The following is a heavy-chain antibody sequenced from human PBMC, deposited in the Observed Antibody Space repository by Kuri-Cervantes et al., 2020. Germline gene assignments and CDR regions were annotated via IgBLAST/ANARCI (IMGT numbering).Heavy chain of an antibody. CDR1: GFTFGDYA. CDR2: ISCDGNTK. J-gene: IGHJ4*02. D-gene: IGHD6-19*01. Sequence: GESLKISCTASGFTFGDYAMSWVRQAPGKGLEWVAVISCDGNTKYYADSVKGRFTISRDNAKNTLYLQMNSLRAEDTAVYYCAKADVGAVAGSDYWGQGTLVTVSS. CDR3: AKADVGAVAGSDY. V-gene: IGHV3-30*04.